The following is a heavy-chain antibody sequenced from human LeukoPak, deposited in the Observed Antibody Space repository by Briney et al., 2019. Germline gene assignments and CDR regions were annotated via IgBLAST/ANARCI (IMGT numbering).Heavy chain of an antibody. CDR1: GGSISSSSYY. D-gene: IGHD5-18*01. CDR2: IYYSGST. J-gene: IGHJ4*02. CDR3: ARDVDTAMDPYYFDY. V-gene: IGHV4-39*07. Sequence: SETLSLTCTVSGGSISSSSYYWGWIRQPPGKGLEWIGSIYYSGSTYYNPSLKSRVTISVDTSKNQFSLKLSSVTAADTAVYYCARDVDTAMDPYYFDYWGQGTLVTVSS.